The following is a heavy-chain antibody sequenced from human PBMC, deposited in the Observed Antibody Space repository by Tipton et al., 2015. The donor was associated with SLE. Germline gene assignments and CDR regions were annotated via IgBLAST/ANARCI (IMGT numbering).Heavy chain of an antibody. CDR2: IYYSGST. D-gene: IGHD6-13*01. J-gene: IGHJ2*01. CDR1: GGPISSGGYY. CDR3: ARGRSSWSNWYFDL. Sequence: TLSLTCTVSGGPISSGGYYWSWIRQHPGKGLEWIGYIYYSGSTYYNPSLKSRVTISVDTSKNQFSLKLSSVTAADTAVYYCARGRSSWSNWYFDLWGRGTLVTVSS. V-gene: IGHV4-31*03.